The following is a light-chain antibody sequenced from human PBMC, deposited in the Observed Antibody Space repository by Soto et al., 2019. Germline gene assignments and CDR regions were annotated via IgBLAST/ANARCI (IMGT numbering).Light chain of an antibody. J-gene: IGKJ5*01. CDR2: DAS. Sequence: EIVFTQSPATLSLYPGERATLSCRASQGVSSYLAWYQQKPGQPPRILVYDASNRDTGLPARFSGSGSGTDFTLTISRLEPEDFAVYYCQQRSNWPPDFGQGTRLEIK. V-gene: IGKV3-11*01. CDR1: QGVSSY. CDR3: QQRSNWPPD.